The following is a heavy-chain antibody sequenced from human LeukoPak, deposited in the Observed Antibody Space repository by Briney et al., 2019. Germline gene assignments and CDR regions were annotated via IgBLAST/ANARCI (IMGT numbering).Heavy chain of an antibody. CDR1: GFTFSSYC. Sequence: GSLRLSCAASGFTFSSYCMNWVRQPPGKGLGWIASIYYSGSTYYNPSLKSRVTISVDTSKNQLSLKLSSLTAADTAVYYCARHEYSGSYYGLSWFDPWGQGTLVTVSS. CDR2: IYYSGST. J-gene: IGHJ5*02. D-gene: IGHD1-26*01. CDR3: ARHEYSGSYYGLSWFDP. V-gene: IGHV4-39*01.